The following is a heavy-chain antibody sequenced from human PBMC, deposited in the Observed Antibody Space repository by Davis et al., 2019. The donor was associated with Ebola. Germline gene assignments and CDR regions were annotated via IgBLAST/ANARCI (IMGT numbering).Heavy chain of an antibody. V-gene: IGHV3-48*02. CDR3: ARGGKLPVGYYYYGMDV. D-gene: IGHD2-15*01. Sequence: GESLKISCAASGFTFSSYWMHWVRQAPGKGLEWVSYISSSSSTIYYADSVKGRFIISRDNAKNSLYLQMNSLRDEDTAVYFCARGGKLPVGYYYYGMDVWGQGTTVTVSS. CDR2: ISSSSSTI. J-gene: IGHJ6*02. CDR1: GFTFSSYW.